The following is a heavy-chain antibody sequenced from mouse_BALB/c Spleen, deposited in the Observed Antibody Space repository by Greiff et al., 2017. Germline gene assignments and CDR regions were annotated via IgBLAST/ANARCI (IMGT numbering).Heavy chain of an antibody. CDR3: VRDWKGIYAMDY. CDR2: IWTGGGT. J-gene: IGHJ4*01. CDR1: GFSLTSYD. Sequence: QVQLQQSGPGLVAPSQSLSITCTVSGFSLTSYDISWIRQPPGKGLEWLGVIWTGGGTNYNSAFMSRLSISKDNSKSQVFLKMNSLQTDDTAIYYCVRDWKGIYAMDYWGQGTSVTVSS. V-gene: IGHV2-9-2*01.